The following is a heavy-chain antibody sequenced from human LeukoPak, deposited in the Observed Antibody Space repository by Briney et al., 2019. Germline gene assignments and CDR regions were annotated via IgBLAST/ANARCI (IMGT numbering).Heavy chain of an antibody. D-gene: IGHD3-16*01. CDR1: GFTFSSHS. CDR2: ISSSSSTI. CDR3: ARGAHYYED. J-gene: IGHJ4*02. Sequence: QPGGSLRLFCAASGFTFSSHSMNWVRQAPGKGLEWVSYISSSSSTIYYADSVKGRFTISRDNAKNSLYLQMNSLRAEDTAVYYCARGAHYYEDWGQGTLVTVSS. V-gene: IGHV3-48*01.